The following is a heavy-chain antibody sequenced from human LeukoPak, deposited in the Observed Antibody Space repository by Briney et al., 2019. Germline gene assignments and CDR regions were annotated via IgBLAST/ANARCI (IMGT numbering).Heavy chain of an antibody. CDR3: TRGYCSGGSCYPTWAY. D-gene: IGHD2-15*01. CDR1: GXTFGDYA. J-gene: IGHJ4*02. CDR2: IRSKAYGGTT. V-gene: IGHV3-49*04. Sequence: QPGRSLRLSSTASGXTFGDYAMSWVRQAPGKGLERVGFIRSKAYGGTTEYAASVKGRFTISRDDSKSIAYQQMNSLKTEDTAVYYCTRGYCSGGSCYPTWAYWGQGTLVTVSS.